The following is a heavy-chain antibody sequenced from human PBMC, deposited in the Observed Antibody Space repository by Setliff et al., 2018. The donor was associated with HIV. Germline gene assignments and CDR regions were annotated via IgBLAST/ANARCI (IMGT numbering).Heavy chain of an antibody. J-gene: IGHJ4*02. V-gene: IGHV1-46*01. CDR3: ARVTGGSYYGVYFDY. CDR1: GYTFTSYY. D-gene: IGHD1-26*01. Sequence: ASVKVSCKASGYTFTSYYMHWVRQAPGQGLEWMGIINPSGGSTSYAQKFQGRVTMTRDTSTSTVYMELSSLRSEDTAVYYCARVTGGSYYGVYFDYWGQGTLVTVSS. CDR2: INPSGGST.